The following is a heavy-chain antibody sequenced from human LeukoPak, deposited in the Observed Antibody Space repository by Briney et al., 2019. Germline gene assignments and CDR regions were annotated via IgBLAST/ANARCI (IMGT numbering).Heavy chain of an antibody. CDR2: ITSSGHNL. CDR3: ARFRGYCDGTTCYPYYFDY. D-gene: IGHD2-2*01. V-gene: IGHV3-11*04. CDR1: GFTFNNAW. J-gene: IGHJ4*02. Sequence: NPGGSLRLSCAASGFTFNNAWMNWVRQAPGKGLEWVSYITSSGHNLYYADSVKGRFTISRDNAKNSLFLQMDNLRAEDTAVYYCARFRGYCDGTTCYPYYFDYWGQGTVVTVSS.